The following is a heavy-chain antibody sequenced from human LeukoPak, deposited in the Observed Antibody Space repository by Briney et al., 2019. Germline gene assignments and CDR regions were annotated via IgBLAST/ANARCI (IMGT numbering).Heavy chain of an antibody. CDR2: IYYSGST. D-gene: IGHD3-16*02. CDR3: ARDDGSYDYVWGSYRFDY. CDR1: GGSISSYY. J-gene: IGHJ4*02. Sequence: PSETLSLTCIVSGGSISSYYWSWIRQPPGKGLEWIGYIYYSGSTNYNPSLKSRVTISVDTSKNQFSLKLSSVTAADTAVYYCARDDGSYDYVWGSYRFDYWGQGTLVTVSS. V-gene: IGHV4-59*01.